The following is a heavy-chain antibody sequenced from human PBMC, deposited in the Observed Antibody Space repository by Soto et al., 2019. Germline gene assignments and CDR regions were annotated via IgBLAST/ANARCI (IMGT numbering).Heavy chain of an antibody. V-gene: IGHV1-69*13. D-gene: IGHD3-22*01. J-gene: IGHJ4*01. Sequence: SVKVSCKASGGTFSSYAITWVRQAPGQGLEWMGGIIPLFGTANYAQKFQGRVTITADESTSTAYMELSSLRSEDTAVFCDAELDRHKLFCDYWGQGTLVTVSS. CDR2: IIPLFGTA. CDR3: AELDRHKLFCDY. CDR1: GGTFSSYA.